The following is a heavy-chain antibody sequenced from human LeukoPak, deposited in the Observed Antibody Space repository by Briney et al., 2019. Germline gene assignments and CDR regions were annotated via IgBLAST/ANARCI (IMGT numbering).Heavy chain of an antibody. CDR3: ARDSYRALDY. D-gene: IGHD1-14*01. Sequence: PGGSLRLSCAASGFTFSSNWMSWVRQAPGKGLEWVAHIIQDGSEKYYVDSVKGRFTISRDNAKNSLYLQMNSLRAEDTAVYYCARDSYRALDYWGQGTLVAVSS. CDR1: GFTFSSNW. CDR2: IIQDGSEK. V-gene: IGHV3-7*01. J-gene: IGHJ4*02.